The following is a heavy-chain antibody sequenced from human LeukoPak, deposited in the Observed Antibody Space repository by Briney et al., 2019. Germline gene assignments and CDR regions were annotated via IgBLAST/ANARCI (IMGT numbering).Heavy chain of an antibody. D-gene: IGHD3-3*01. CDR1: GRSFSGYY. V-gene: IGHV4-34*01. CDR2: INHSGST. CDR3: ARGRFLRF. Sequence: KPSETLSLTCAVYGRSFSGYYWSWIRQPPGKGLEWIGEINHSGSTNYNPSLKSRVTISVDTSKNQFSLKLSSVTAADTAVYYCARGRFLRFWGQGTLVTVSS. J-gene: IGHJ4*02.